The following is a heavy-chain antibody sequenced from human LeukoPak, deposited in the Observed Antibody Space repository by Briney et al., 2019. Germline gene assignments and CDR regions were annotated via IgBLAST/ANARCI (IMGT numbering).Heavy chain of an antibody. CDR1: GYTFTSYA. Sequence: ASVKVSCKASGYTFTSYAISWVRQAPGQGLEWMAWISAYNGNTNHAQKLQGRVTMTTDTSTNTAYVELRSLRSDDTAVYYCARDSYSSSHDYWGQGTLVTVSS. CDR2: ISAYNGNT. J-gene: IGHJ4*02. D-gene: IGHD6-13*01. V-gene: IGHV1-18*01. CDR3: ARDSYSSSHDY.